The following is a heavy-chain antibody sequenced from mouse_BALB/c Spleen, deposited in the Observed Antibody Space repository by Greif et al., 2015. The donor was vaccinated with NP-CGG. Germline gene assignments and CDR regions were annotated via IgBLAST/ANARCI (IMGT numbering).Heavy chain of an antibody. J-gene: IGHJ2*01. CDR3: ARGGSSPYYFDY. CDR2: IAPGSGST. D-gene: IGHD1-1*01. Sequence: DLVKPGASVKLSCKASGYTFTSYWINWIKQRPGQGLEWIGRIAPGSGSTYYNEMFKGKATLTVDTSSSTAYMQLSSLTSEDSAVYCCARGGSSPYYFDYWGQGTTLTVSS. CDR1: GYTFTSYW. V-gene: IGHV1S41*01.